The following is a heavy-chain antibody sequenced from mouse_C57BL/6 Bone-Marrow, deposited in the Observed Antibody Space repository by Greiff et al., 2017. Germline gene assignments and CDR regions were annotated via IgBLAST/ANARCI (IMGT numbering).Heavy chain of an antibody. D-gene: IGHD1-1*01. Sequence: EVKLVESGGGLVQPGGSLSLSCAASGFTFTDYYMSWVRQPPGKALEWLGFIRNKANGYTTEYSASVKGRFTISRDNSQSILYLQMNALGAEDSATYYCARAYGSSAFAYWGQGTLVTVSA. V-gene: IGHV7-3*01. CDR2: IRNKANGYTT. CDR3: ARAYGSSAFAY. J-gene: IGHJ3*01. CDR1: GFTFTDYY.